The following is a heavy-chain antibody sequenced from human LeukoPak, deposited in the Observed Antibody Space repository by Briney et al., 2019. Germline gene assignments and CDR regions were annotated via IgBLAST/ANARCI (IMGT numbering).Heavy chain of an antibody. CDR2: IYHSGSS. Sequence: PSETLSLTCVVSGGSFSSSNWWSWVRQPPGKGLEWIGEIYHSGSSNYNPSLKSRVTISVDKSKNQFSLKLSSMTAADTAVYYCARGQQLLQAFDYWGQGTLVSVSS. CDR1: GGSFSSSNW. CDR3: ARGQQLLQAFDY. D-gene: IGHD6-13*01. J-gene: IGHJ4*02. V-gene: IGHV4-4*02.